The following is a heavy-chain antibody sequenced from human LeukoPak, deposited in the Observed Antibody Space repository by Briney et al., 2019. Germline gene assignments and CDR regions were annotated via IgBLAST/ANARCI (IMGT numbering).Heavy chain of an antibody. CDR1: GYTLTGYY. CDR3: ARVAGRVAAAALGY. J-gene: IGHJ4*02. V-gene: IGHV1-2*02. D-gene: IGHD6-13*01. Sequence: ASVKVSCKASGYTLTGYYMHWVRQAPGQGLEWMGWINPNSGGTNYAQKFQGRVTMTRDTSISTAYMELSRLRSDDTAVYYCARVAGRVAAAALGYWGQGTLVTVSS. CDR2: INPNSGGT.